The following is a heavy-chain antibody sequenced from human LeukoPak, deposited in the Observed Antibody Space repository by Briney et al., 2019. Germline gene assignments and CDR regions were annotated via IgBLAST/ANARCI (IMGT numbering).Heavy chain of an antibody. V-gene: IGHV4-34*01. D-gene: IGHD5-18*01. CDR2: INHSGST. CDR1: GGSFSGYY. J-gene: IGHJ4*02. Sequence: SENLSLTCAVYGGSFSGYYWNWIRQPPGEGLEWIGEINHSGSTNYNPSLKSRVTISVDTSKNQFSLKLRFVTAADTAVYYCAVAGYGRRFDYWGQGTLVTVSS. CDR3: AVAGYGRRFDY.